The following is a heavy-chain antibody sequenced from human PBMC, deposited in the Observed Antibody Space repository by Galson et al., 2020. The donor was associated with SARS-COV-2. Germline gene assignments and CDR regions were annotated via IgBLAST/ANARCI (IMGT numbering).Heavy chain of an antibody. J-gene: IGHJ4*02. V-gene: IGHV2-70*04. CDR1: GFSLSRIGMR. CDR3: ARTFAFVGSTRYFDH. Sequence: SGPTLVKPTQTLTLTCTFSGFSLSRIGMRVSWIRQPPGKALEWLARIDWDDDTFYNTSLKTRLTISKDTSKNQVVLTMTNMDPVDTATYYCARTFAFVGSTRYFDHWGQGTLVTVSS. CDR2: IDWDDDT. D-gene: IGHD1-26*01.